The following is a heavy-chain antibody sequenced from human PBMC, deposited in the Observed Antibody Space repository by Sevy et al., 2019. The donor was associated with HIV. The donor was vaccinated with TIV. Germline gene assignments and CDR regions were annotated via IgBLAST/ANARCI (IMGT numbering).Heavy chain of an antibody. CDR2: IYSGGST. CDR3: ARFSGGSKGTAFDY. D-gene: IGHD2-15*01. V-gene: IGHV3-53*01. Sequence: GGSLRLSCTASGFTVNTNYMSWVRQAPEKGLEWVSVIYSGGSTYYADSVKGRFTISRDNSKNTVYLQMNSLRAEDTAVYYCARFSGGSKGTAFDYWGQGTLVIVSS. J-gene: IGHJ4*02. CDR1: GFTVNTNY.